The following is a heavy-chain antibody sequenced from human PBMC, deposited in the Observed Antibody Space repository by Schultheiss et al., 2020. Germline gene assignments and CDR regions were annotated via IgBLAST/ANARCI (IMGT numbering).Heavy chain of an antibody. J-gene: IGHJ6*03. CDR3: ARDHAMVIEYYYYYYMDV. Sequence: ASVKVSCKASGYTFTSYGISWVRQAPGQGLEWMGWISAYNGNTNYAQKLQGRVTMTTDTSTSTAYMELRSLRSDDTAVYYCARDHAMVIEYYYYYYMDVWGKGTTVTGSS. D-gene: IGHD5-18*01. CDR1: GYTFTSYG. CDR2: ISAYNGNT. V-gene: IGHV1-18*01.